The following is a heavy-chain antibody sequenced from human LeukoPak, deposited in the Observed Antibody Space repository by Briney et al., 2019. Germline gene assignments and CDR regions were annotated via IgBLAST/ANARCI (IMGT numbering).Heavy chain of an antibody. D-gene: IGHD3-3*01. J-gene: IGHJ6*03. CDR3: APHYDFWSGHYVDV. V-gene: IGHV3-48*04. Sequence: GGPLRLSCAASGFTFSSYSMNWVRQAPGKGLEWVSYISSSSSTIYYADSVKGRFTISRDNSKNSLYLQMDSLRAEDTAVYYCAPHYDFWSGHYVDVWGKGTTVTVSS. CDR2: ISSSSSTI. CDR1: GFTFSSYS.